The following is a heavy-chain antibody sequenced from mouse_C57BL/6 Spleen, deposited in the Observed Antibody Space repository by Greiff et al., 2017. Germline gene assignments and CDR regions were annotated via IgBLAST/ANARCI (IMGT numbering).Heavy chain of an antibody. CDR2: INYDGSST. D-gene: IGHD2-4*01. Sequence: EVKVVESEGGLVQPGSSMKLSCTASGFTFSDYYMAWVRQVPEKGLEWVANINYDGSSTYYLDSLKSRFIISRDNAKNILYLQMSSLKSEDTATYYCARGTLYYDYFYAMDYWGQGTSVTVSA. V-gene: IGHV5-16*01. CDR1: GFTFSDYY. CDR3: ARGTLYYDYFYAMDY. J-gene: IGHJ4*01.